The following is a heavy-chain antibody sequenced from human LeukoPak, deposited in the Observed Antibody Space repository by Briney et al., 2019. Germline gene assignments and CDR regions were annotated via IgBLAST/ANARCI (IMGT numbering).Heavy chain of an antibody. V-gene: IGHV1-2*02. D-gene: IGHD6-19*01. CDR3: ARPRTSGWIHDVYDI. J-gene: IGHJ3*02. CDR2: MNTNSGGT. CDR1: GYTFTGHY. Sequence: ASVKVSCKASGYTFTGHYMHWVRQAPGRGLEWMGWMNTNSGGTKYPQKFQGRVTMTRDTSINTAHMEVSRLTFDDTAVYYCARPRTSGWIHDVYDIWGQGTMVTVSS.